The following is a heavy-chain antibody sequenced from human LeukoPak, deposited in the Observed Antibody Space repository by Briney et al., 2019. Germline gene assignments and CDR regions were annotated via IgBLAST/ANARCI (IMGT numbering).Heavy chain of an antibody. Sequence: GASVKVSCKASGGTFSSYAISWVRQAPGQGLEWMGRIIPILGIANYAQKFQGRVTITADKSTSTAYMELSSLRSEDTAVYYCARGVHPDYYDSSGYYYDFDYWGQGTLVTVSS. CDR3: ARGVHPDYYDSSGYYYDFDY. CDR2: IIPILGIA. V-gene: IGHV1-69*04. CDR1: GGTFSSYA. J-gene: IGHJ4*02. D-gene: IGHD3-22*01.